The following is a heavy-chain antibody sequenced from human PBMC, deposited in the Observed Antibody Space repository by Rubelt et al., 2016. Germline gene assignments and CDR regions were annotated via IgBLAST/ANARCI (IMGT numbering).Heavy chain of an antibody. Sequence: QVQLVQSGAEVKKPGASVKVSCKASGYTFTSYGISWVRQAPGQGLEWMGWISAYNGNTNFARKLQGKVTMNTDTATSTAYMELRSLRSDGTGVYNCARDLIAAAGSGDYGGQGTLVTVSS. CDR1: GYTFTSYG. D-gene: IGHD6-13*01. CDR3: ARDLIAAAGSGDY. V-gene: IGHV1-18*01. J-gene: IGHJ4*02. CDR2: ISAYNGNT.